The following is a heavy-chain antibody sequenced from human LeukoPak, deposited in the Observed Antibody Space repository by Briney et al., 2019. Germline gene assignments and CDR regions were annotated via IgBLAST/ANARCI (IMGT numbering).Heavy chain of an antibody. J-gene: IGHJ4*02. Sequence: ASVKVSCKASGYTFTSYGISWVRQAPGQGLEWMGWISAYNGNTNYAQKFQGRVTMTRDTSTSTVYMELSSLRSEDTAVYYCAREDTAMVMGFDYWGQGTLVTVSS. CDR1: GYTFTSYG. D-gene: IGHD5-18*01. CDR2: ISAYNGNT. V-gene: IGHV1-18*01. CDR3: AREDTAMVMGFDY.